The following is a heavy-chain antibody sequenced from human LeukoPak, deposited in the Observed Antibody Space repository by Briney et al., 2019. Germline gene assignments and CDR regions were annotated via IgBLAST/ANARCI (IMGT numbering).Heavy chain of an antibody. Sequence: GASLRLSCAASGFTFNDYYMSWIRQAPGKGLEWVSFISSSGGHTNYADSVKGQFTISRDNAKNSLYLQMNSLRAEDTAVYYCARNPGPGTLDNWGQGTLVTVSS. V-gene: IGHV3-11*06. CDR3: ARNPGPGTLDN. CDR1: GFTFNDYY. CDR2: ISSSGGHT. D-gene: IGHD6-13*01. J-gene: IGHJ4*02.